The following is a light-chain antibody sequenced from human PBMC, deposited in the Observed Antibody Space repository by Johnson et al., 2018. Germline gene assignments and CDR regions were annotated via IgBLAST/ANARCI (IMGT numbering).Light chain of an antibody. V-gene: IGLV1-51*02. CDR2: ENN. CDR3: GTWDSSLSAGNV. J-gene: IGLJ1*01. CDR1: SSNIGNNY. Sequence: QSVLTQPPSVSAAPGQKVTISCSGSSSNIGNNYVSWYQQLPGTAPKLLIYENNKRPSGIPDRVSGSKYGTAATLGLTGPPTGDEADYYCGTWDSSLSAGNVFGTGTKVTVL.